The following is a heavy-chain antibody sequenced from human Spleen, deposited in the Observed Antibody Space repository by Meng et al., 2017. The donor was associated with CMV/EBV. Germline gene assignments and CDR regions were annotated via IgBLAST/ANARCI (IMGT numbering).Heavy chain of an antibody. CDR1: GFTFSRYW. Sequence: VRLAASGGCLVQPGGSLRLSCAAYGFTFSRYWMHWFRQAPGKGLVWVSTIQPDGVRTDYADSVKGRFTISRDNAKNTLSLQMNGLRDEDSALYYCAKDLHWGQSDYWGQGTLVTVSS. V-gene: IGHV3-74*01. CDR3: AKDLHWGQSDY. J-gene: IGHJ4*02. CDR2: IQPDGVRT. D-gene: IGHD7-27*01.